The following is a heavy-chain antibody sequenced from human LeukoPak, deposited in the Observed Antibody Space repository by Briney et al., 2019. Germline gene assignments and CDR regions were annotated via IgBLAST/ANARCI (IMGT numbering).Heavy chain of an antibody. J-gene: IGHJ6*03. CDR3: AAAGSSWYNYYYYMDV. D-gene: IGHD6-13*01. CDR2: IVVGSGNT. Sequence: AASVKVSCKASGFTFTSSAVQWVRQARGQRLEWIGWIVVGSGNTNYAQKFQERVTITRDMSTSTAYMELSSLRSGDTAVYYCAAAGSSWYNYYYYMDVWGKGTTVTVSS. CDR1: GFTFTSSA. V-gene: IGHV1-58*01.